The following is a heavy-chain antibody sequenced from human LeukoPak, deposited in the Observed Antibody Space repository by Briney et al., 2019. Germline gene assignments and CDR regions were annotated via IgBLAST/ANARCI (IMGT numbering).Heavy chain of an antibody. J-gene: IGHJ5*02. V-gene: IGHV1-69*05. CDR3: ARDRITGTSWFDP. Sequence: SVKVSCKASGGTFSSYAISWVRQAPGQGFEWMGGIIPIFGTANYAQKFQGRVTITTDESTSTAYMELSSLRSEDTAVYYCARDRITGTSWFDPWGQGTLVTVSS. D-gene: IGHD1-7*01. CDR2: IIPIFGTA. CDR1: GGTFSSYA.